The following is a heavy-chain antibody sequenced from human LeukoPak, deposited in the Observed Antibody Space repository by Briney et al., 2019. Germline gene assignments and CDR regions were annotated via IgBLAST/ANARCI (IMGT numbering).Heavy chain of an antibody. CDR2: IYYSGST. J-gene: IGHJ4*02. Sequence: SETLSLTCTVSGGSLSSYYWNWIRQPPGKGLEWIGYIYYSGSTTYNPSLKSRVSISVDTSKNQFSLRLNSVTAADTAVYFCARQSSPFYFVDYWGQGIPVTVSS. D-gene: IGHD2/OR15-2a*01. CDR1: GGSLSSYY. V-gene: IGHV4-59*08. CDR3: ARQSSPFYFVDY.